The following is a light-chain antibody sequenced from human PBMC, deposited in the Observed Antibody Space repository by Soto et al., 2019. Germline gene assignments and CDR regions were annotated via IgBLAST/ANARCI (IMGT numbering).Light chain of an antibody. V-gene: IGLV1-47*01. CDR3: AAWDDSLSGRV. Sequence: QSVVTQPPSASGTPGQRVTISCSGSSSNIGSHYVYWYQQLPGTAPKLLIYRNNQRPSGVPDRFSGSKSGTSASLAISGLRSEVEADYYCAAWDDSLSGRVFGGGTKLTVL. J-gene: IGLJ3*02. CDR2: RNN. CDR1: SSNIGSHY.